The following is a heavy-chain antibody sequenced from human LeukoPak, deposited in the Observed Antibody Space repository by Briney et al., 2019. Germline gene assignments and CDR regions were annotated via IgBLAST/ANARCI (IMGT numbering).Heavy chain of an antibody. Sequence: ASVKVSCKASGGTFSSYAISWVRQAPGQGLEWMGGIIPIFGTANYAQKFQGRVTITADESTSTAYMELSSLRSEGTAVYYCASGGYSGYDFYYYYYGMDVWGKGTTVTVSS. J-gene: IGHJ6*04. CDR3: ASGGYSGYDFYYYYYGMDV. CDR1: GGTFSSYA. V-gene: IGHV1-69*13. D-gene: IGHD5-12*01. CDR2: IIPIFGTA.